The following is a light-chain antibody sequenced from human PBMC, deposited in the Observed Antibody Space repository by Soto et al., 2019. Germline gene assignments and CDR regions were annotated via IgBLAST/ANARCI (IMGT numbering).Light chain of an antibody. V-gene: IGKV1-39*01. CDR2: AAS. CDR3: QQYNSYRYT. Sequence: DIQMTQSPSSLSASVGDRVTITCRASQSISSYLNWYQKKPGKDPKILIYAASSLQSGVPSRFSGSGSGTDFNLTISSLQTEDFATYDCQQYNSYRYTFGQGTKVDIK. J-gene: IGKJ2*01. CDR1: QSISSY.